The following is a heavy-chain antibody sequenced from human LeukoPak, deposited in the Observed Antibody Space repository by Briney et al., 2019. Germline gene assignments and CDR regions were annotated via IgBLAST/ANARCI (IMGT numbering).Heavy chain of an antibody. CDR3: ARDPKQQLVRGFDP. J-gene: IGHJ5*02. CDR2: ISVYSGHT. D-gene: IGHD6-13*01. Sequence: ASVKVSCKTSGYTFTSYGITWVRQAPGQGLEWMGWISVYSGHTNYAQKLQGRVTMTTDTSTDTAYLELRRLRSDDTAVYYCARDPKQQLVRGFDPWGQGTLVTVSS. CDR1: GYTFTSYG. V-gene: IGHV1-18*01.